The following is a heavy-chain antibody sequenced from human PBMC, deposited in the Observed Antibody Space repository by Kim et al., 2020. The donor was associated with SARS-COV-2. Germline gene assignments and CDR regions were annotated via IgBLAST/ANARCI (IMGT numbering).Heavy chain of an antibody. J-gene: IGHJ4*01. CDR2: IYYSGST. V-gene: IGHV4-59*01. Sequence: GSLRLSCTVSGGSISSYYWSWIRQPPGKGLEWIGYIYYSGSTNYNPSLKSRVTISVDTSKNQFSLKLSSVTAADTAVYYCARASRSGLVVVKPRGFDY. D-gene: IGHD3-22*01. CDR3: ARASRSGLVVVKPRGFDY. CDR1: GGSISSYY.